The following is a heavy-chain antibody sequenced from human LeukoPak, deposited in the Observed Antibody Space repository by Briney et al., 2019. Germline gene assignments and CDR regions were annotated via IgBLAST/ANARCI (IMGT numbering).Heavy chain of an antibody. J-gene: IGHJ4*02. Sequence: GGSLRLSCAASGYTFTDYYMHWVQQAPGKGLEWMGLVDPEDGETIYAEKFQGRVTTTADTSTDTAYMELSSLRSEDTAVYYCATDGGYWGQGTLVTVSS. V-gene: IGHV1-69-2*01. D-gene: IGHD4-23*01. CDR3: ATDGGY. CDR2: VDPEDGET. CDR1: GYTFTDYY.